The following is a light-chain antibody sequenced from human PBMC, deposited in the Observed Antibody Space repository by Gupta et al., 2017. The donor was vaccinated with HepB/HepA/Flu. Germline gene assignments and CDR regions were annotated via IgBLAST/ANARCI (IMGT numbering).Light chain of an antibody. CDR2: KAS. V-gene: IGKV1-5*03. CDR3: QQYNSYSRT. J-gene: IGKJ1*01. Sequence: DIQMTQSPPTLSASVGDRVTITCRASQSISSWLAWYQQKPGKAPKLLIYKASSLESGVPSRFSGSGPGTEFTLTISSLQPDDFATYYCQQYNSYSRTFGQGTKVEIK. CDR1: QSISSW.